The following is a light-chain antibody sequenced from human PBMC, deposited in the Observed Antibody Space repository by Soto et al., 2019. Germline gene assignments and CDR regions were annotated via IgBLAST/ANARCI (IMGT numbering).Light chain of an antibody. CDR3: QQYKSWLYT. CDR1: DSVSSY. V-gene: IGKV3-15*01. Sequence: EIMMTQSPATLSGSPGERVTLSCRASDSVSSYLAWYQQKPGQAPRLLLYGASTRATGVPARFSGSGSGTEFTLTISSLQSEDVAVYYCQQYKSWLYTFGQGTKLEIK. CDR2: GAS. J-gene: IGKJ2*01.